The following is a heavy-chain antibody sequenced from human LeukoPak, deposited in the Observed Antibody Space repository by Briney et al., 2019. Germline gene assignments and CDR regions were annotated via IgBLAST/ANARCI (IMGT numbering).Heavy chain of an antibody. D-gene: IGHD7-27*01. CDR3: ARVKWGGFDI. CDR1: GGSISSHY. J-gene: IGHJ3*02. V-gene: IGHV4-59*11. CDR2: IFYTGST. Sequence: SETLSLTCFVSGGSISSHYWTWIRQPPGKGLECIGDIFYTGSTTYSPSLKSRATISIETSKNQISLKLRSVTAADTAVYFCARVKWGGFDIWGQGTLATVSS.